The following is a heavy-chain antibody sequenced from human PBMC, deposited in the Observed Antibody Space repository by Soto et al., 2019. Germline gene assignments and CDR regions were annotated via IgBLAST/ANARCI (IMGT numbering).Heavy chain of an antibody. D-gene: IGHD4-17*01. CDR1: GFTFSSSG. Sequence: EGQLLQSGGGLVQPGESLRVSCAASGFTFSSSGMSWVRQAPGKGLEWVSSISVRGDYRYYADSVKGRFTISRDNSKNTLYLQMNSLTAEDTAGYYCATHGGFDFWGQGTMVAVSS. CDR3: ATHGGFDF. CDR2: ISVRGDYR. J-gene: IGHJ3*01. V-gene: IGHV3-23*01.